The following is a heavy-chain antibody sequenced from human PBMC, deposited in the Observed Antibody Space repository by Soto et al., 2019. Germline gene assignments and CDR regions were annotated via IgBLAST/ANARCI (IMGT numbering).Heavy chain of an antibody. CDR3: ARFGQGLSIDY. CDR1: GFTFSSYA. J-gene: IGHJ4*02. D-gene: IGHD6-19*01. CDR2: ISYDGSNK. V-gene: IGHV3-30-3*01. Sequence: QVQLVESGGGVVQPGRSLRLSCAASGFTFSSYAMHWVRQAPRKGLEWVAVISYDGSNKYYAHSVKGRFTISRDNSKNTLYLQMNSLRAQHTAVYYCARFGQGLSIDYWGQGTLVTVSS.